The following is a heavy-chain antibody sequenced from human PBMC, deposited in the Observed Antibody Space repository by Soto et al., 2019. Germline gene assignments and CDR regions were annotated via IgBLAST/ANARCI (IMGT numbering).Heavy chain of an antibody. Sequence: QIYLVQSGPEVKRPEASLIVSCKTSGYTFTSYDVYWVRQAPGQGPEWMGWISPYNGKKKYVEKFQGRVDMTFDTATTTVYLEVRGLKLGDTAVYYCARDRDRFWLDRWGQGTRVTVSS. CDR3: ARDRDRFWLDR. CDR1: GYTFTSYD. D-gene: IGHD3-3*01. CDR2: ISPYNGKK. J-gene: IGHJ5*02. V-gene: IGHV1-18*01.